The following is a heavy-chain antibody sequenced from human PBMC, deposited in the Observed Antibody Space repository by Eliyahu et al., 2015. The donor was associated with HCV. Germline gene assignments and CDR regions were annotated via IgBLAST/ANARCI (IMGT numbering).Heavy chain of an antibody. Sequence: QVQLVQSGAEVKKPGASVKVSCKASGYXFTGYYXHWVRQAPGQGLEWMGWIXPNSGXTNYAQKFQXRVTMTRXTSISTAYMELSRLRSDDTAVYYCARDLIAAASTRNYYYYGMDVWGQGTTVTVSS. CDR2: IXPNSGXT. J-gene: IGHJ6*02. CDR3: ARDLIAAASTRNYYYYGMDV. CDR1: GYXFTGYY. D-gene: IGHD6-13*01. V-gene: IGHV1-2*02.